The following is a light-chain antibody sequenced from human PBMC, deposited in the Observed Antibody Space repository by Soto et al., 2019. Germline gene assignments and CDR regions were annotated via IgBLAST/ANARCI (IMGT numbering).Light chain of an antibody. CDR1: QSVSSSY. V-gene: IGKV3-20*01. CDR2: GAS. J-gene: IGKJ3*01. CDR3: HQYGTSPLT. Sequence: EIVLTQSPGTLPLSPGERATLSCRASQSVSSSYLAWFQQKPGQPPRLIIYGASSRATGIPDRFSGSGSGSDFTLTIRRLEPEDFAVYYCHQYGTSPLTFGPGTKVDI.